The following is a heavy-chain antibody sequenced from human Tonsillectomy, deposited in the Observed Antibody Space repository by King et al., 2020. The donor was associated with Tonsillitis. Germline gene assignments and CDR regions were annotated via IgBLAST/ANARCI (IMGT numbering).Heavy chain of an antibody. CDR3: SRDSGSGGYDFSYYYGMDV. J-gene: IGHJ6*02. CDR2: IKPSGGRT. Sequence: VQLVESGAEVKKPGDSVKVSCKPSGYTFTSHYVHWVRQAPGQGLEWMGIIKPSGGRTTYAENVQGRVTMTSDTSTNTVYMVLRNLRSEATDMNYVSRDSGSGGYDFSYYYGMDVWGQGTTVTVSS. CDR1: GYTFTSHY. V-gene: IGHV1-46*01. D-gene: IGHD3-3*01.